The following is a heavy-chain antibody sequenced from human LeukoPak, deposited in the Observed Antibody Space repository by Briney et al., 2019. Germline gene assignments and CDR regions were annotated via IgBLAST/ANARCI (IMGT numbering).Heavy chain of an antibody. D-gene: IGHD3-3*01. CDR1: GGSIRSYY. CDR2: IYTSGST. J-gene: IGHJ6*03. Sequence: SETLSLTCTVSGGSIRSYYWSWIRQPAGKGLEWIGRIYTSGSTNYNPSLKSRVTISVDKSKNQFSLKLSSVAAADTAVYYCATGPITIFGVVTPYMDVWGKGTTVTVSS. CDR3: ATGPITIFGVVTPYMDV. V-gene: IGHV4-4*07.